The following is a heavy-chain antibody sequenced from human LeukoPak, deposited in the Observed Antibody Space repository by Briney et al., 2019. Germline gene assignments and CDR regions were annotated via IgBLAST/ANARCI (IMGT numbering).Heavy chain of an antibody. J-gene: IGHJ3*02. CDR1: GGSISSGDYY. CDR3: ARDSNGPLGGGAFDI. D-gene: IGHD3-22*01. Sequence: PSQTLSLTCTVSGGSISSGDYYWSWIRQPPGKGLEWIGYIHYSGSTHYNPSLKSRVAISVDTSKNQFSLKLRSVTAADTAMYYCARDSNGPLGGGAFDIWGQGTMVTVSS. V-gene: IGHV4-30-4*08. CDR2: IHYSGST.